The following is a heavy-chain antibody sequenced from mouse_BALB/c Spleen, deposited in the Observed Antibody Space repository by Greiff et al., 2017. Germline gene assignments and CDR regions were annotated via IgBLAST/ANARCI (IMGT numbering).Heavy chain of an antibody. D-gene: IGHD3-3*01. V-gene: IGHV1S137*01. Sequence: QVQLKQSGAELVRPGVSVKISCKGSGYTFTDYAMHWVKQSHAKSLEWIGVISTYYGDASYNQKFKGKATMTVDKSSSTAYMELARLTSEDSAIYYCARSRLGYFDYWGQGTTLTVSS. J-gene: IGHJ2*01. CDR3: ARSRLGYFDY. CDR1: GYTFTDYA. CDR2: ISTYYGDA.